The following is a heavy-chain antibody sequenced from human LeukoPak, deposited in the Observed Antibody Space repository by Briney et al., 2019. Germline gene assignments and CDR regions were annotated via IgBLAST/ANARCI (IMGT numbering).Heavy chain of an antibody. CDR2: INAGNGNT. V-gene: IGHV1-3*01. J-gene: IGHJ4*02. Sequence: ASVKVSCKASGYTFTSYAMHWVRQAPGQRLEWMGWINAGNGNTKYSQKFQGRVTITRDTSASTAYMELSSLRSEDTAVYYCARSLVGATEGFFDYWGQGTLVTVSS. CDR1: GYTFTSYA. D-gene: IGHD1-26*01. CDR3: ARSLVGATEGFFDY.